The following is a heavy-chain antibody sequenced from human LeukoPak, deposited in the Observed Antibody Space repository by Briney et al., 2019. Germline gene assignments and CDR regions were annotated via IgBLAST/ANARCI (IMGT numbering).Heavy chain of an antibody. CDR1: GFAFGSEA. J-gene: IGHJ4*02. D-gene: IGHD1-1*01. Sequence: GGSLRLSCAVSGFAFGSEAMSWVRQSPARGLEWVASISPAGGATYYADYVKGRFTISRDNSNNTLFVHMNSLRAEDTAVYYCAKVRSGSANWALRIFDNWGQGTLVTVSS. V-gene: IGHV3-23*01. CDR3: AKVRSGSANWALRIFDN. CDR2: ISPAGGAT.